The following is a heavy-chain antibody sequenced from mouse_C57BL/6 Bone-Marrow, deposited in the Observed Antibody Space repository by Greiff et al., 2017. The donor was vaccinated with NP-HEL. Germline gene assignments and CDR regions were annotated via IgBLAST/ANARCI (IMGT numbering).Heavy chain of an antibody. D-gene: IGHD1-2*01. CDR3: GRNSAGFAY. CDR1: GFTFSSYG. CDR2: ISSGGSYT. V-gene: IGHV5-6*01. Sequence: EVMLVESGGDLVKPGGSLKLSCAASGFTFSSYGMSWVRQTPDKRLEWVATISSGGSYTCYPDSVKGRFTISRDNAKNTLYLQLSSLKSEDTAMYYGGRNSAGFAYWGQGTLVTVSA. J-gene: IGHJ3*01.